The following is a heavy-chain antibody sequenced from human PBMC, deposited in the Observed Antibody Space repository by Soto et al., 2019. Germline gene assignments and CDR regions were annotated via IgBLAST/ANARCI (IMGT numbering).Heavy chain of an antibody. J-gene: IGHJ3*02. Sequence: PGESLKISFKDSGDSFSSNWIGWVRQMPGKGLEWMGMIYPGDSDTRYSPSFQGQVTISADRSITTAYLQWGSLKASDTAMYYCATFIGDAFDIWGQGTMVTVSS. V-gene: IGHV5-51*01. CDR2: IYPGDSDT. CDR1: GDSFSSNW. CDR3: ATFIGDAFDI.